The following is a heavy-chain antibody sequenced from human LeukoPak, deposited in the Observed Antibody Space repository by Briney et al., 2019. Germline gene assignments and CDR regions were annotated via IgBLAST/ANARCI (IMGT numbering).Heavy chain of an antibody. D-gene: IGHD5-12*01. V-gene: IGHV3-7*01. CDR3: VREEVATITDFDY. J-gene: IGHJ4*02. CDR2: IKEDGSEQ. CDR1: GFTFSSHW. Sequence: EGSLRLSCAASGFTFSSHWMSWVRQAPGKGLEWVANIKEDGSEQYYVDSVKGRFTISRDNAKNSLYLQMNGLRAEDTAVYYCVREEVATITDFDYWGRGTLVTVSS.